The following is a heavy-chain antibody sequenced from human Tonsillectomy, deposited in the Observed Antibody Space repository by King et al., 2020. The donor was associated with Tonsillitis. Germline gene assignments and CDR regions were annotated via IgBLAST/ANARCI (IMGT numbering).Heavy chain of an antibody. CDR2: IRYDGSNK. J-gene: IGHJ5*01. CDR3: AKDTVEYTSSSFSSCFDS. CDR1: GFTFNTYG. Sequence: VQLVESGGGVVQPGGSLRLSCAASGFTFNTYGMHWVRQAPGKGLEWVAFIRYDGSNKYYGDSVKGRFTISRDNSKNTLYLQMNSLRVEDTAVYYCAKDTVEYTSSSFSSCFDSWGQGTLVIVSS. D-gene: IGHD6-6*01. V-gene: IGHV3-30*02.